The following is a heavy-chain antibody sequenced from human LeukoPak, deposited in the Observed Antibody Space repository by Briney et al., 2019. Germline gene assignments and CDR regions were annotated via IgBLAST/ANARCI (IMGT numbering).Heavy chain of an antibody. CDR2: IYHSGST. V-gene: IGHV4-30-2*01. Sequence: SETLSLTCTVSGGSISSGGYYWSWIRQPPGKGLEWIGYIYHSGSTYYNPSLKSRVTISVDRSKNQFSLKLSSVTAADTAVYYCARDPLIGYYMDVWGKGTTVTVSS. D-gene: IGHD3-16*01. CDR3: ARDPLIGYYMDV. J-gene: IGHJ6*03. CDR1: GGSISSGGYY.